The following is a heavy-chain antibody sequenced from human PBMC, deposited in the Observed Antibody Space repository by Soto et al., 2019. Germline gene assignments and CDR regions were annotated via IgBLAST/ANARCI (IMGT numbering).Heavy chain of an antibody. CDR2: IIPIFGTA. Sequence: SVKVSCKASGGTFSSYAISWVRQAPGQGLEWMGGIIPIFGTANYAQKFQGRVTITADESTSTAYMELSSLRSEDTAVYYCARGRHIVGAPKFDYWGQGTLVTVSS. V-gene: IGHV1-69*13. CDR1: GGTFSSYA. CDR3: ARGRHIVGAPKFDY. D-gene: IGHD1-26*01. J-gene: IGHJ4*02.